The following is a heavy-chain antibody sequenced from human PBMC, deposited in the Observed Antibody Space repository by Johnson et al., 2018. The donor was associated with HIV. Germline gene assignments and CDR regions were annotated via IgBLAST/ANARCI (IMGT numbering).Heavy chain of an antibody. CDR1: GFTVSSNY. CDR3: ARACRDGYTCDAFDI. D-gene: IGHD5-24*01. CDR2: IYSGGST. J-gene: IGHJ3*02. Sequence: VQLVESGGGVVQPGRSLRLSCAASGFTVSSNYMSWVSQAPGKGLEWVSVIYSGGSTYYADSVKGRFTISRDNSKNTLYLQMNSLRAEDTAVYYCARACRDGYTCDAFDIWGQGTMVTVSS. V-gene: IGHV3-66*01.